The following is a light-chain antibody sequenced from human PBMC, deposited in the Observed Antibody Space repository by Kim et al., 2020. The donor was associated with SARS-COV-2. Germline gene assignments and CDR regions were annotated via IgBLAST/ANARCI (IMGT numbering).Light chain of an antibody. Sequence: ALGQTVSSTCQGDSLRSYYASWYQQKPGQAPVLLIYGKNNRPSGIPDRFSGSSSGNTASLTITGAQADDEADYYCNSRDSSGNHWVFGGGTQLTVL. CDR2: GKN. J-gene: IGLJ3*02. CDR3: NSRDSSGNHWV. V-gene: IGLV3-19*01. CDR1: SLRSYY.